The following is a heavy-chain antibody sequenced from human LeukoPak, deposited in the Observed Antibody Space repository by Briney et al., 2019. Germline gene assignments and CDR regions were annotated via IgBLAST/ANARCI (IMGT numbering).Heavy chain of an antibody. J-gene: IGHJ4*02. CDR2: TYYRSKWFY. CDR3: ARQNTSGWT. V-gene: IGHV6-1*01. CDR1: GDSISSNSSA. Sequence: SQTLSLTCVISGDSISSNSSACHWIRQSPSRGLEWLGRTYYRSKWFYDYTLSVKSRMTINPDTSKNQFSLQLSSATPDDTAMYYCARQNTSGWTWGQGTLVTVSS. D-gene: IGHD6-25*01.